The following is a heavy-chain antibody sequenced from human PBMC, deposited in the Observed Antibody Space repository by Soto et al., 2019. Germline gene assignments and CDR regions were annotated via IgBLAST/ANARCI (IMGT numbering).Heavy chain of an antibody. D-gene: IGHD2-8*01. CDR2: IIPIFGTA. J-gene: IGHJ5*02. CDR1: GGTFSSYA. Sequence: SVKVSCKASGGTFSSYAISWVRQAPGQGLEWMGGIIPIFGTANYAQKFQGRVTITADESTSTAYMELSSLRSEDTAVYYCARGPILGYCTNGVCPNWFDPWGQGTLVTVSS. V-gene: IGHV1-69*13. CDR3: ARGPILGYCTNGVCPNWFDP.